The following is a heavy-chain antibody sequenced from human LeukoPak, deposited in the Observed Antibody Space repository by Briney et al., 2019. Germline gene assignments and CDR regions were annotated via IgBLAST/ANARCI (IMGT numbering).Heavy chain of an antibody. CDR3: ARSYGGWFDP. D-gene: IGHD3-10*01. J-gene: IGHJ5*02. CDR2: IKQDATEK. Sequence: GSLRLSCEASGFTFTTYWMSLVRQAPGKGLEWVANIKQDATEKYYLSSVWGRFAISRDNAKNSVDLQMNSLRAEDTAVYYCARSYGGWFDPWGQGTLVTVSS. CDR1: GFTFTTYW. V-gene: IGHV3-7*01.